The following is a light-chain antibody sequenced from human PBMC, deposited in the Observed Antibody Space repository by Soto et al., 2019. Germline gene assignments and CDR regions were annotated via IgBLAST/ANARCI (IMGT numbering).Light chain of an antibody. Sequence: QSALTQPASMSGSPGQSITISCSGISTDLGVYCYQHQPDQAPKLIIYEVTNRPSGISSRFSGSRSGDTASLTISGLQTEDEAHYYCSSYSSTSTLFGGGTKLTVL. V-gene: IGLV2-14*01. CDR3: SSYSSTSTL. CDR2: EVT. CDR1: STDLG. J-gene: IGLJ2*01.